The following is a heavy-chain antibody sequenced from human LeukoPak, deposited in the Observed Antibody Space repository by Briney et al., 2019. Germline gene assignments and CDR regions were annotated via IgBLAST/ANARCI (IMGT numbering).Heavy chain of an antibody. Sequence: GGSLRLSCAASGFTFDDYAMHWVRQAPGKGLEWVSGISWNSGSIGYADSVKGRFTISRDNAKNSLYLQMNSLRAEDTASYYCAKGGSGSYYLDYWGQGTLVTVSS. D-gene: IGHD3-10*01. V-gene: IGHV3-9*01. CDR3: AKGGSGSYYLDY. CDR2: ISWNSGSI. J-gene: IGHJ4*02. CDR1: GFTFDDYA.